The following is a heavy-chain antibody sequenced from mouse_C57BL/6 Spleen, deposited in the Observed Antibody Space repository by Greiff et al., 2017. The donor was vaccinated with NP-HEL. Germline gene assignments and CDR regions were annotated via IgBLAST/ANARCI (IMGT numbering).Heavy chain of an antibody. V-gene: IGHV5-6*01. J-gene: IGHJ2*01. D-gene: IGHD2-3*01. Sequence: EVHLVESGGDLVKPGGSLKLSCAASGFTFSSYGMSWVRQTPDKRLEWVATISSGGSYTYYPDSVKGRFTISRDNAKNTLYLQMSSLKSEDTAMYYCARHDGSPLDYWGQGTTLTVSS. CDR3: ARHDGSPLDY. CDR2: ISSGGSYT. CDR1: GFTFSSYG.